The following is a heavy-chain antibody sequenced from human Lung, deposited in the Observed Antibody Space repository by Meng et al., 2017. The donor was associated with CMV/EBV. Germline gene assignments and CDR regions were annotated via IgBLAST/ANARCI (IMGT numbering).Heavy chain of an antibody. CDR1: GFTFSNFY. D-gene: IGHD3-10*01. J-gene: IGHJ4*02. V-gene: IGHV3-33*06. CDR3: AKDMREFGELLDY. Sequence: SCAASGFTFSNFYMHWVRQAPGRGLEWVALLWYDGSNTNYADSVKGRFTISRDNSKNTVYLQMNSLRVEDKAVYYCAKDMREFGELLDYWGQGNXVNGAS. CDR2: LWYDGSNT.